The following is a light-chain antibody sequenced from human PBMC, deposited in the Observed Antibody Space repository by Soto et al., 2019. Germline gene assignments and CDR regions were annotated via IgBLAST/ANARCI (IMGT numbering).Light chain of an antibody. CDR2: LAS. Sequence: DIVMTQSPLSLPVTPGEPASISCRSSQSLQHSNGYNYLDWYFQKPGQSPQLLIHLASNRASGVPDRFSGSGSGTDFTLKISRVEAEDVGVYYCMQALQTPITFGQGTRLEIK. CDR3: MQALQTPIT. V-gene: IGKV2-28*01. CDR1: QSLQHSNGYNY. J-gene: IGKJ5*01.